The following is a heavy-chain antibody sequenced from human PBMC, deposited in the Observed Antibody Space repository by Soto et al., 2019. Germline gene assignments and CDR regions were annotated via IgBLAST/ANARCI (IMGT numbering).Heavy chain of an antibody. V-gene: IGHV4-39*01. CDR3: ARKEDGYNRLFDY. J-gene: IGHJ4*02. D-gene: IGHD5-12*01. CDR2: MFYSGTT. CDR1: GVSINSRGYY. Sequence: QVQLQESGPGLVKPSETLSLTCTVSGVSINSRGYYCGWIRQPPGKGLEWIESMFYSGTTYYNPSLKSRITVAVDSSKNQFSLSLSSVPAADPAFYYCARKEDGYNRLFDYWGQGILVTVSS.